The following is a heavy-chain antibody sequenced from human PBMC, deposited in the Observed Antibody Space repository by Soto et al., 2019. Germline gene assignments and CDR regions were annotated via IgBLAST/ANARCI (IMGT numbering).Heavy chain of an antibody. CDR2: IYYSGST. Sequence: PSETLSLTCTVSGGSISSYYWSWIRQPPGKGLEWIGYIYYSGSTNYNPSLKSRVTISVDTSKDQFSLKLSSVTAADTAVYYCARLHPGMGNGWMNGMDVWGQGTTVTVSS. CDR1: GGSISSYY. D-gene: IGHD6-19*01. CDR3: ARLHPGMGNGWMNGMDV. J-gene: IGHJ6*02. V-gene: IGHV4-59*01.